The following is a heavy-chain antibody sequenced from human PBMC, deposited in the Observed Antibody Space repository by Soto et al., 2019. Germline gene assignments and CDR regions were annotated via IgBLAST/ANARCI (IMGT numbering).Heavy chain of an antibody. CDR2: ILPIFGTA. CDR3: AIGHVIRAGAYDY. Sequence: QVQLVQSGAEVKKPGSSVKVSCMASGGAFSSYAISWVRQAPGQGLEWMGGILPIFGTANYEQKFQGRVTITADESTSTAYMELSSLRSEDTAVYYCAIGHVIRAGAYDYCVQGTLITVSS. J-gene: IGHJ4*02. V-gene: IGHV1-69*01. CDR1: GGAFSSYA. D-gene: IGHD6-19*01.